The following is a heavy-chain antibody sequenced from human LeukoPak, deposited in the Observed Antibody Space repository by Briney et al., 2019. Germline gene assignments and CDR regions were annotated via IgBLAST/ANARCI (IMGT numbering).Heavy chain of an antibody. CDR3: ARGAGGGYFDY. Sequence: PGGSLRLSCAASGLTFSTYAMSWVRQAPGKGLEWVSAIRTTGSSTYYANSVKDQFTISRDNSKNTLYLQMNSLRAEDTAVYYCARGAGGGYFDYWGQGTLVTVSS. CDR2: IRTTGSST. V-gene: IGHV3-23*01. J-gene: IGHJ4*02. D-gene: IGHD3-16*01. CDR1: GLTFSTYA.